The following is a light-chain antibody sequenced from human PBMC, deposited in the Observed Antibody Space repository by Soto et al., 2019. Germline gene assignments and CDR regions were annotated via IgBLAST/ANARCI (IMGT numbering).Light chain of an antibody. CDR2: GAS. J-gene: IGKJ5*01. CDR1: QSVSSSY. CDR3: QQYNNWPLIT. Sequence: EIVLTQSPGTLSLSPWERATLSCRASQSVSSSYLAWYQQKPGQAPRLLIYGASTRATGIPARFSGSGSGTEFTLTISSLQSEDFAVYYCQQYNNWPLITFGQGTRLEIK. V-gene: IGKV3-15*01.